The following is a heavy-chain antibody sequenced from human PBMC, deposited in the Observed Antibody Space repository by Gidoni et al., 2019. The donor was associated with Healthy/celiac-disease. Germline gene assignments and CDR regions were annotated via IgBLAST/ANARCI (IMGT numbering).Heavy chain of an antibody. CDR2: INHSGST. CDR3: ARGAEQQLGNYYYYYGMDV. J-gene: IGHJ6*02. Sequence: QVQLQQWGAGLLKPSETLSLTCAVYGGSFSGYYWSWIRQPPGKGLEWIGEINHSGSTNYNPSLKSRVTISVDTSKNQFSLKLSSVTAADTAVYYCARGAEQQLGNYYYYYGMDVWGQGTTVTVSS. V-gene: IGHV4-34*01. D-gene: IGHD6-13*01. CDR1: GGSFSGYY.